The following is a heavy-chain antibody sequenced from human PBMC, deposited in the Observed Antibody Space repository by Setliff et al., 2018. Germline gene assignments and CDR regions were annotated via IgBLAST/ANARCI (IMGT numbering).Heavy chain of an antibody. CDR2: IYYRGTT. CDR3: AAVGIDAGGGWFDP. J-gene: IGHJ5*02. CDR1: GASFSDYY. V-gene: IGHV4-59*01. Sequence: SETLSLTCAVSGASFSDYYWTWIRQSPGKGLEWIGYIYYRGTTNYNSSLKSRVTISIDMSKNQFSLKLSSATAADTAVYFCAAVGIDAGGGWFDPWGHGIPVTVS. D-gene: IGHD1-26*01.